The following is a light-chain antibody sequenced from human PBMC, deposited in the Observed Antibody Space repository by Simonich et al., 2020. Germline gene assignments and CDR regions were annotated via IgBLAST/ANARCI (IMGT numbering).Light chain of an antibody. CDR3: QQYYSTRT. J-gene: IGKJ1*01. CDR2: WES. Sequence: DIVMTQSPDSLAVSLGERATINCKSSQSVLYSSNNKNYLAWYQQKQGQPPKLLIYWESTRESGVPDRFSGSGSGTDFTLTISSLQAEDVAVYYCQQYYSTRTFGQGTKVEIK. CDR1: QSVLYSSNNKNY. V-gene: IGKV4-1*01.